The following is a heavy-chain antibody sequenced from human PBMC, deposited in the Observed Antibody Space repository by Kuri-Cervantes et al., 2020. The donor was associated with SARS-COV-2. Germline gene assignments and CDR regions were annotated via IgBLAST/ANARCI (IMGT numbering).Heavy chain of an antibody. D-gene: IGHD2-2*02. Sequence: ASVKVSCKASGYTFTSYYMHWVRQAPGQGLEWMGIINPSGGSTSYAQKFQGRVTMTRDTSISTAYMELSRLRSDDTAVYYCARALVLGYCSSTSCYTLNFDYWGQGTLVTVSS. J-gene: IGHJ4*02. CDR3: ARALVLGYCSSTSCYTLNFDY. CDR2: INPSGGST. CDR1: GYTFTSYY. V-gene: IGHV1-46*01.